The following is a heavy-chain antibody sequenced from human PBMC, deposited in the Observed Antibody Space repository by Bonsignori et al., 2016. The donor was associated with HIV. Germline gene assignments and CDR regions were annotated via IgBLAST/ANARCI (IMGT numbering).Heavy chain of an antibody. D-gene: IGHD6-6*01. CDR2: IRYDGSNK. V-gene: IGHV3-30*02. CDR3: ADSSSPLDAFDI. Sequence: GESLKISCAASGFTFSSYGMHWVRQAPGKGLEWVAFIRYDGSNKYYADSVKGRFTISRDNSKNTLYLQMNSLRAEDTAVYYCADSSSPLDAFDIWGQGTMVTVSS. J-gene: IGHJ3*02. CDR1: GFTFSSYG.